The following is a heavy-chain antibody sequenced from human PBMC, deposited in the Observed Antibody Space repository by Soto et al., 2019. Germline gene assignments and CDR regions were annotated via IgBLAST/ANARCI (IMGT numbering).Heavy chain of an antibody. CDR1: GGSISSYY. Sequence: SETLSLTCTVSGGSISSYYWSWIRQPPGKGLEWIGYIYYSGSTNYNPSLKSRVTISVDTSKNQFSLKLSSVTAADTAVYYCARLIETGYSSSWYWFDPWGQGTLVTVSS. CDR2: IYYSGST. J-gene: IGHJ5*02. D-gene: IGHD6-13*01. V-gene: IGHV4-59*08. CDR3: ARLIETGYSSSWYWFDP.